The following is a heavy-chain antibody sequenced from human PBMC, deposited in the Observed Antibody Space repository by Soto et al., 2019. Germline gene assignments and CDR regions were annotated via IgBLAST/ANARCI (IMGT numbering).Heavy chain of an antibody. CDR2: IYYSGST. J-gene: IGHJ5*02. Sequence: QLQLQESGPGLVKPSETLSLTCTVSGGSISSSSYYWGWIRQPPGKGLEWIGSIYYSGSTYYNPSLKSRVTISVDTSKNQFSLKLSSVTAADTAVYYCATTPIVLMVYGPGWFDPWGQGTLVTVSS. CDR1: GGSISSSSYY. D-gene: IGHD2-8*01. V-gene: IGHV4-39*01. CDR3: ATTPIVLMVYGPGWFDP.